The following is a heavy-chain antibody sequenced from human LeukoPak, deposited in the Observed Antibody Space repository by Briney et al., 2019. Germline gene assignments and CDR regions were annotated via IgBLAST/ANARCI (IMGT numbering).Heavy chain of an antibody. CDR1: GFTFDDYA. CDR3: ANAGSYYGPGYFEN. D-gene: IGHD1-26*01. J-gene: IGHJ4*02. Sequence: GRSLRLSCAASGFTFDDYAMPWVRHAPGKGLEWVSGISWNSGSIDYADSVKGRFIISRDDAKNSLYLQMNSLRAEDTALYYCANAGSYYGPGYFENWGQGTLVTVSS. V-gene: IGHV3-9*01. CDR2: ISWNSGSI.